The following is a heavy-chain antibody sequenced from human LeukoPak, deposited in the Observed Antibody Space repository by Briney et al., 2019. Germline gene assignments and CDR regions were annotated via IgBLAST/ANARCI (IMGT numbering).Heavy chain of an antibody. CDR2: IHYSGTT. V-gene: IGHV4-39*01. D-gene: IGHD3-10*01. CDR3: AKHYMGSSYNHGLDC. J-gene: IGHJ4*02. Sequence: SETLSLTCTVSGGSISTVNYFWGWIRQPPGKGLEWIGRIHYSGTTYYNPSLKSRVTISVDTSKNQFSLKLSSVTAADTALYYCAKHYMGSSYNHGLDCWGQGTLVTVSS. CDR1: GGSISTVNYF.